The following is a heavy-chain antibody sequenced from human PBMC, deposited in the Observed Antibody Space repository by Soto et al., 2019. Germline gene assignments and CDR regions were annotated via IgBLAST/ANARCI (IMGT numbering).Heavy chain of an antibody. D-gene: IGHD6-6*01. CDR3: AKVLVIAARPGDYFDY. V-gene: IGHV3-23*01. CDR2: ISGSGGST. Sequence: GGSLRLSCAASGFTFSSYAMSWVRQAPGKGLEWVSAISGSGGSTYYADSVKGRFTISRDNSKNTLYLQMNSLRAEDTAVYYCAKVLVIAARPGDYFDYWGQGTLVTVSS. J-gene: IGHJ4*02. CDR1: GFTFSSYA.